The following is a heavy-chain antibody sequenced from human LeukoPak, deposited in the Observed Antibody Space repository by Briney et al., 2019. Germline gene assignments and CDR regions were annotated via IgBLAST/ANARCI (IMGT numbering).Heavy chain of an antibody. CDR2: IYYSGST. CDR1: GGSISSYY. J-gene: IGHJ6*02. D-gene: IGHD6-13*01. Sequence: SETLSLTCTVSGGSISSYYWSWIRQPPGKGLEWIGYIYYSGSTNYNPSLKSRVTISVDTSKNQFSLKLSSVTAADTAVYYCARDVAAAGMWGRLPYGMDVWGQGTTVTVSS. V-gene: IGHV4-59*01. CDR3: ARDVAAAGMWGRLPYGMDV.